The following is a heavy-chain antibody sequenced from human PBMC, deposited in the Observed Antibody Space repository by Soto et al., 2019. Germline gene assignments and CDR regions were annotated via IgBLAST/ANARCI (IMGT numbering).Heavy chain of an antibody. CDR2: SYYSGRT. Sequence: QVQLQESGPGLVKPSETLSLTCTVSGGSVSGGSFYWTWIRQPPGKALEWIGYSYYSGRTNYSPSLKSRVIMSVDTSMNQVSLKVTSVPAADKAVYYCARPPVVTGMFDLWGQVTLVTVSS. CDR1: GGSVSGGSFY. D-gene: IGHD2-21*02. CDR3: ARPPVVTGMFDL. V-gene: IGHV4-61*01. J-gene: IGHJ5*02.